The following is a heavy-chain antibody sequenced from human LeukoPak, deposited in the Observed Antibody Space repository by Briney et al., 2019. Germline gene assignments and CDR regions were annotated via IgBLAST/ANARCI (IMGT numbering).Heavy chain of an antibody. CDR3: ARGRIMAY. CDR1: GFTFSSYE. J-gene: IGHJ4*02. D-gene: IGHD3-16*01. Sequence: GGSLRLSCAASGFTFSSYEMTWVRQAPGKGLEWVSYISSSSNTIYYADSVKGRFTISRDNAKNSLYLQMNSLRAEDTAVYYCARGRIMAYWGEGPLDSVPS. V-gene: IGHV3-48*03. CDR2: ISSSSNTI.